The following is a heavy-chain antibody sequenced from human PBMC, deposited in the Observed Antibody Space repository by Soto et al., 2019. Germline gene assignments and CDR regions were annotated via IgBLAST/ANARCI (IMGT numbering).Heavy chain of an antibody. CDR1: VGCFTGYY. CDR3: ARNGGNTWYYFDS. Sequence: SVTLSLTCSVNVGCFTGYYGAWIRQSPEKGLEWIGEISHSGTTKYNPSLKSRVTISVDTSKNQFSLKLSSVTAADTGMYYCARNGGNTWYYFDSWGQGTMVT. J-gene: IGHJ4*02. V-gene: IGHV4-34*01. D-gene: IGHD6-13*01. CDR2: ISHSGTT.